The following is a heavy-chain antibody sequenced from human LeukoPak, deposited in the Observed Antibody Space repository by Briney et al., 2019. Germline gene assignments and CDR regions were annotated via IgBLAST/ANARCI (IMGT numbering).Heavy chain of an antibody. CDR1: GFTFSSYG. Sequence: GRSLRLSCAASGFTFSSYGMHWVRQAPGKGLEWVAVIWYDGSNKYYADSVKGRFTTSRDNAKNSLYLQMNSLRAEDTAVYYCARGAQWPYWGQGTLVTVSS. CDR3: ARGAQWPY. D-gene: IGHD6-19*01. CDR2: IWYDGSNK. J-gene: IGHJ4*02. V-gene: IGHV3-33*01.